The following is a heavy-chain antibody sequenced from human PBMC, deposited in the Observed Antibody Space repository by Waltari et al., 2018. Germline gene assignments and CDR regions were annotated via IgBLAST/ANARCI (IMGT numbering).Heavy chain of an antibody. CDR2: IYHSGST. D-gene: IGHD3-10*01. Sequence: QVQLQESGPGLVKPSETLSLTCAVSGYSISSGYYWGWIRQPPGKGLEWIGSIYHSGSTYYNPSLKSRVTISVDTSKNQFSLKLSSVTAADTAVYYCARHRGEEVFDYWGQGTLVTVSS. J-gene: IGHJ4*02. V-gene: IGHV4-38-2*01. CDR3: ARHRGEEVFDY. CDR1: GYSISSGYY.